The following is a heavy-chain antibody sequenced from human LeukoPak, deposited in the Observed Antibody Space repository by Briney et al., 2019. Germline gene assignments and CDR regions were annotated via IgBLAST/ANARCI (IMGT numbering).Heavy chain of an antibody. CDR2: IYYSGST. V-gene: IGHV4-59*01. Sequence: PSETLSLTCTVSDGSISSYYWTWIRQHPGTGLERIGYIYYSGSTNYNPSLQSRVSISVDTSKNQFSLKLSSVTAADTAVYYCARSTHDFWSGYYGYWGQGTLVTVSS. D-gene: IGHD3-3*01. J-gene: IGHJ4*02. CDR1: DGSISSYY. CDR3: ARSTHDFWSGYYGY.